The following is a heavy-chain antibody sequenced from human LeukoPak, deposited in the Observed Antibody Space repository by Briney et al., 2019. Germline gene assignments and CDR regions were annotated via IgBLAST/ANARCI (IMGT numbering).Heavy chain of an antibody. J-gene: IGHJ4*02. CDR3: AKGSLPFDFWSGNYLFDY. V-gene: IGHV3-23*01. Sequence: GGSLRLSCAASGFTFSSYAMSWVRQAPGKGLEWVSAISGSGGSTYYADSVKGRFTISRDNSKNTLYLQMNSLRAEDTAVYYCAKGSLPFDFWSGNYLFDYWGQGTLVTVSS. CDR1: GFTFSSYA. D-gene: IGHD3-3*01. CDR2: ISGSGGST.